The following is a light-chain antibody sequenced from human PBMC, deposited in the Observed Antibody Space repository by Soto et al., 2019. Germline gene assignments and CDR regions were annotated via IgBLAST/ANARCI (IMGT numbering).Light chain of an antibody. J-gene: IGKJ2*01. CDR2: GAS. Sequence: EIVLTQSPGTLSLSPGERVTLSCRASQSVSSSYLAWYQQKPGQAPRLLIYGASSRATGIPDRFSGSGSGTDFTLTISRLEPEDFAVYYCQQYGDSPPYTFGQGTRLEIK. CDR1: QSVSSSY. V-gene: IGKV3-20*01. CDR3: QQYGDSPPYT.